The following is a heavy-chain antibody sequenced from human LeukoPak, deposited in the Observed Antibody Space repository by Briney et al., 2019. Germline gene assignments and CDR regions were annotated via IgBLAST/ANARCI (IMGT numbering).Heavy chain of an antibody. Sequence: NPSETLSLTCTVSGGAINSNYWSWIRQSPGKGLEWIADMYHTGSSNYNPSLESRVTTSVDTSKKQFSLKLSSVTAADTAVYYCARTSSLTSSFGVFDIWGHGTQVTVSS. D-gene: IGHD3-10*01. CDR3: ARTSSLTSSFGVFDI. CDR2: MYHTGSS. J-gene: IGHJ3*02. CDR1: GGAINSNY. V-gene: IGHV4-59*01.